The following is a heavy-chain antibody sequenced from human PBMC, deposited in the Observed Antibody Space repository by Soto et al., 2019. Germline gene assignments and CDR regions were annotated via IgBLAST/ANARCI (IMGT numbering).Heavy chain of an antibody. CDR1: GYNFPRNY. D-gene: IGHD6-19*01. CDR2: INPSGGIT. Sequence: QVQLVQSGAEVKRPGASVRVSCKASGYNFPRNYIHWVRQAPGQGLEWMGVINPSGGITNFARKFQGRVTLTTDTSTSTAYMELRSLKWEDTAIYFCGRSIGIAVDSGGWSANYFDSWGQGTLVTVSP. V-gene: IGHV1-46*03. J-gene: IGHJ4*02. CDR3: GRSIGIAVDSGGWSANYFDS.